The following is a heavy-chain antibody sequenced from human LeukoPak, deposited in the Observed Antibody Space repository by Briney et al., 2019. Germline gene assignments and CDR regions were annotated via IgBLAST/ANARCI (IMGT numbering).Heavy chain of an antibody. CDR3: AKSCTPSELVPQGS. CDR2: IGSRGDIT. D-gene: IGHD6-13*01. Sequence: PGGSLRLSCVASGFTFSSSWLHWVRQAPGKGLEWVSTIGSRGDITYYADSVKGRFTISRDNSKNTLYLQMNSLGAEDTAVYYCAKSCTPSELVPQGSWGQGTLVTVSS. J-gene: IGHJ5*02. CDR1: GFTFSSSW. V-gene: IGHV3-23*01.